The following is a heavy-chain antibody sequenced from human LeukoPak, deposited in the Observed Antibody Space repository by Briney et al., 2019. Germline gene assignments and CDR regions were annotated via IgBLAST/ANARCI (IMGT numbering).Heavy chain of an antibody. CDR2: IIWSGGST. CDR3: ARDFSPAYSGSYYWFDP. D-gene: IGHD1-26*01. V-gene: IGHV3-20*04. Sequence: AGGPLRLPRAPSGFPFDDYGIPWVRQGPGKGLEWVSGIIWSGGSTGYADSVKGRFTISRDSAKNSLYLQMNSLRAEDTALYYCARDFSPAYSGSYYWFDPWGQGTLVTVSS. J-gene: IGHJ5*02. CDR1: GFPFDDYG.